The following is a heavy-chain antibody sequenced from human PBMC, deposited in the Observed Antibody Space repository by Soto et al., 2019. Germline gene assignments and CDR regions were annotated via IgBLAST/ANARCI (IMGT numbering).Heavy chain of an antibody. J-gene: IGHJ6*02. D-gene: IGHD3-3*01. Sequence: PSETLSLTSTVSGGSISSDYWSWIRQPPGKGLEWIGYIYYSGSTNYNPSFKSRVTISVDTSKNQFSLKLSSVTAADTAVYYCARDSRFDFGSRNYYYGLDVWGQGTTVT. CDR2: IYYSGST. CDR3: ARDSRFDFGSRNYYYGLDV. CDR1: GGSISSDY. V-gene: IGHV4-59*01.